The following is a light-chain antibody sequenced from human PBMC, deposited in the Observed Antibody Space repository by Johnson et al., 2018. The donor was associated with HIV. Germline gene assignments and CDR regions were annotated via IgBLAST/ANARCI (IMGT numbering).Light chain of an antibody. CDR1: SSNIGNNY. CDR2: DNN. J-gene: IGLJ1*01. V-gene: IGLV1-51*01. Sequence: QSVLTQPPSVSAAPGQTVTISCSGSSSNIGNNYVSWYQQLPGTVPKLLIYDNNKRPSGIPDRFSGSKSGTSGTLGITGLQTGDEADYYCGTWDSGLGAVYVFGPGTKVTVL. CDR3: GTWDSGLGAVYV.